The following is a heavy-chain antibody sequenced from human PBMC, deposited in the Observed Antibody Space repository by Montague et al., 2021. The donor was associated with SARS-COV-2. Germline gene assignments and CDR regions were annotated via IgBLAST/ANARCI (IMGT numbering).Heavy chain of an antibody. CDR1: GGSFACHY. CDR2: VYYNGDT. V-gene: IGHV4-59*08. Sequence: SETLSLTCTVSGGSFACHYWNWIRQSPGKRPVWIGYVYYNGDTKYNPSLQIRCSISMVTSENLFALSLNSVTAADTAVYFCARGWAFDPWGQGRLVTVSS. D-gene: IGHD6-19*01. J-gene: IGHJ3*01. CDR3: ARGWAFDP.